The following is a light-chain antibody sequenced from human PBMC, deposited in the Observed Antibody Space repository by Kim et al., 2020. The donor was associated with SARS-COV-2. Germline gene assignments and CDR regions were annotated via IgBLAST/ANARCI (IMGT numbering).Light chain of an antibody. CDR2: LGS. J-gene: IGKJ2*01. CDR3: MQALQTPYT. CDR1: QSLLHSNGYNY. Sequence: PASISCRSSQSLLHSNGYNYLDWYLQKPGQSPQLLIYLGSNRASGVPDRFSGSGSGTDFTLKISRVEAENVGVYYCMQALQTPYTFGQGTKREI. V-gene: IGKV2-28*01.